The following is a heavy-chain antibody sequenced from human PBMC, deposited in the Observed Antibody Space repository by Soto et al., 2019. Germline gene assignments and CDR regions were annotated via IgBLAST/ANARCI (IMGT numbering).Heavy chain of an antibody. Sequence: QVQLVESGGGVVQPGRSLRLSCAASGFTFSSYGMHWVRQAPGKGLEWVAVIWYDGSNKYYADSVKGRFTISRDNSKNTLYLQMNSLRAEDTAVYHCARAGSGYAPSYLDYWGQGTLVTVSS. D-gene: IGHD3-22*01. J-gene: IGHJ4*02. CDR3: ARAGSGYAPSYLDY. CDR1: GFTFSSYG. V-gene: IGHV3-33*01. CDR2: IWYDGSNK.